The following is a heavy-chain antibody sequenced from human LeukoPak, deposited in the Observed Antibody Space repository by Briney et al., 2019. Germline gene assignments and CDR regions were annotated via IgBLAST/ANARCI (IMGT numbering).Heavy chain of an antibody. V-gene: IGHV4-39*07. CDR1: GDPISSNNCF. CDR3: VKDRGNHTTDY. Sequence: PSETLSLTCTVSGDPISSNNCFWGWIRQPPGKGLEWIGSMCYSGATYYNPPLKSRVTMSVDTSKKQFSLKLSSVTAADTAVYYCVKDRGNHTTDYWGQGTLVTVSS. J-gene: IGHJ4*02. D-gene: IGHD1-14*01. CDR2: MCYSGAT.